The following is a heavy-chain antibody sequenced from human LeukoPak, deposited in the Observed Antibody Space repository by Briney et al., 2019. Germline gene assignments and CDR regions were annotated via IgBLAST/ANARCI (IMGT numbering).Heavy chain of an antibody. CDR2: ISYDGSNK. CDR1: GFTFSSYA. Sequence: PGGSLRLSCAASGFTFSSYAMHWVRQAPGKGLEWVAVISYDGSNKYYADSVKGRFTISRDNSKNTLYLQMNSLRAEDTAVYYCAKAFAYGQQLVQGYWGQGTLVTVSS. V-gene: IGHV3-30-3*01. CDR3: AKAFAYGQQLVQGY. D-gene: IGHD6-13*01. J-gene: IGHJ4*02.